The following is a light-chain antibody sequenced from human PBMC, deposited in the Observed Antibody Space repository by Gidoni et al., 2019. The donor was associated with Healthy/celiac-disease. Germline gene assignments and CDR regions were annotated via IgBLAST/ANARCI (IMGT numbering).Light chain of an antibody. CDR2: GAS. CDR3: QQYNNWPSLT. CDR1: QSVSSN. V-gene: IGKV3-15*01. J-gene: IGKJ1*01. Sequence: EIVMTQSPATLSVSPGERATLSCRASQSVSSNLAWYQQKPGQAPRLLIYGASTRATGIPARFSGSVSGTEFTLTISSLQSEDFAVYYCQQYNNWPSLTFGQGTKVEIK.